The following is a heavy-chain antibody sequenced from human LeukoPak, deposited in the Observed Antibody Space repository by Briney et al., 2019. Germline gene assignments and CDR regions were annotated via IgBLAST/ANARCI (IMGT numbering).Heavy chain of an antibody. J-gene: IGHJ4*02. V-gene: IGHV4-34*01. CDR3: ARALRSHYFDY. CDR1: GGSFNTYY. CDR2: INHSGST. D-gene: IGHD6-6*01. Sequence: SETLSLTCAVYGGSFNTYYWSWIRQPPGKGLEWIGEINHSGSTNYNPSLKSRFTISVDTSKNQFSLKLSSVTAADTALYFCARALRSHYFDYWGQGTLVTVSS.